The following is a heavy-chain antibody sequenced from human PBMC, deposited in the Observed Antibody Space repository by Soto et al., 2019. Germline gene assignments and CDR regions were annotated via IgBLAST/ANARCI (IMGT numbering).Heavy chain of an antibody. J-gene: IGHJ6*02. CDR2: IYYSGST. CDR1: GGSVSSGSYY. D-gene: IGHD6-13*01. CDR3: ARGGSSWDYYYYGMDV. Sequence: SETLSLTCTVSGGSVSSGSYYWSWIRQPPGKGMEWIGYIYYSGSTNYNPSLKSRVTISVDTSKNQFSLKLSSVTAADTAVYYCARGGSSWDYYYYGMDVWGQGTTVTVSS. V-gene: IGHV4-61*01.